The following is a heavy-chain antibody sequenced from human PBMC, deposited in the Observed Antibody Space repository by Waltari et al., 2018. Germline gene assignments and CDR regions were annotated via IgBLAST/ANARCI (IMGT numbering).Heavy chain of an antibody. CDR1: GFTFGSYE. CDR2: ITTSDRSI. J-gene: IGHJ6*03. V-gene: IGHV3-48*03. D-gene: IGHD3-16*01. CDR3: ARVGGYHYYYMDV. Sequence: EVQLVESGGGLVQPGGSLRLSCVASGFTFGSYEMNWVRQAPGKGLELVSYITTSDRSIYYADSVKGRFTISRDNAKNSLYLQMNSLRAEDTAVYYCARVGGYHYYYMDVWGKGTTVTVSS.